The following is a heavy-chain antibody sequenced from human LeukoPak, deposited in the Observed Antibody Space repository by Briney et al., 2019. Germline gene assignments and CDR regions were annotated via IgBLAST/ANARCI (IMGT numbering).Heavy chain of an antibody. V-gene: IGHV3-33*06. CDR2: IWYDGSNK. Sequence: PGRSLRLSCAASGFTFSSYCMHWVRQAPGQGLEWMAVIWYDGSNKYYADSVKGRFTISRDNSKNTLYLQMNSLRAEDTAVYYCAKDPRWDTNYYFDYWGQGTLVTVSS. J-gene: IGHJ4*02. CDR1: GFTFSSYC. D-gene: IGHD1-26*01. CDR3: AKDPRWDTNYYFDY.